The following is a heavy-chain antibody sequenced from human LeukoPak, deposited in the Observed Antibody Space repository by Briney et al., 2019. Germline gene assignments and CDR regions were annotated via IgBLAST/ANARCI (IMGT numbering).Heavy chain of an antibody. CDR3: VKDYRRLVVVVPAASFDP. CDR2: ISSNGGST. V-gene: IGHV3-64D*06. J-gene: IGHJ5*02. D-gene: IGHD2-2*01. CDR1: GFTFNSYA. Sequence: PGGSLRLSCSASGFTFNSYAMHWVRQAPGKGLEYVSAISSNGGSTYYADSVKGRFTISRDNSKNTLYLQMSSLRAEDTAVYYCVKDYRRLVVVVPAASFDPWGQGTLVTVSS.